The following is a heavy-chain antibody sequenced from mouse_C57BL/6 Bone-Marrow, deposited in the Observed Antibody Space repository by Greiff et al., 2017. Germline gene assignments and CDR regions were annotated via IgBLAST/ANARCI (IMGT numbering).Heavy chain of an antibody. V-gene: IGHV14-4*01. D-gene: IGHD1-1*01. CDR1: GFNIKDDY. J-gene: IGHJ1*03. CDR2: IDPENGDT. CDR3: TTLIYYFWYFDD. Sequence: VHVKQSGAELVRPGASVKLSCTASGFNIKDDYMHWVKQRPEQGLEWIGWIDPENGDTEYASKLQGQATITADKSSNTAYLQLSRLKSEDTAVYYCTTLIYYFWYFDDWGTGTTVTVAS.